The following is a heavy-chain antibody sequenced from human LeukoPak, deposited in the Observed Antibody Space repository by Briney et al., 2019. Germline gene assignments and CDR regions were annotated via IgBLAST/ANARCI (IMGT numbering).Heavy chain of an antibody. V-gene: IGHV1-69*04. CDR3: AGSRGYSYDLIRHYYGMDV. CDR2: IIPILGIA. CDR1: GGTFSSYA. D-gene: IGHD5-18*01. J-gene: IGHJ6*02. Sequence: ASVKVSCKASGGTFSSYAISWVRQAPGQGLEWMGRIIPILGIANYAQKFQGRVTITADKSTSTAYMELSSLRSEDTAVYYCAGSRGYSYDLIRHYYGMDVWGQGTTVTVSS.